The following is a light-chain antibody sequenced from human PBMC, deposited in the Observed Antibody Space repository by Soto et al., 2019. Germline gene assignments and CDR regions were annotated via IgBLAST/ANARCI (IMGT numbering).Light chain of an antibody. V-gene: IGKV3-11*01. CDR2: DAS. J-gene: IGKJ4*01. Sequence: IVLAQSPATLSLSPGERATLSCRASQSVSSYLAWYQQKPGQSPRLIMYDASNRATGIPARFSGSGSGTDFTLTISSLEPEDFAVYYCQHRSNWPTFGGGTKVDIK. CDR3: QHRSNWPT. CDR1: QSVSSY.